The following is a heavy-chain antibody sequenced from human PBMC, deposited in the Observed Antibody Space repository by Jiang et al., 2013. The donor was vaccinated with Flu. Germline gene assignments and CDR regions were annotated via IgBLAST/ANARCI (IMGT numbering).Heavy chain of an antibody. Sequence: IFSLYAMHWVRQAPGKGLEYVSSINNNGDSTNYADSVKGRFSISRDNSKNTLSLQLSSLRAEDTAVYYCVKDYGSGTYIDYWGQGTLVTVSS. D-gene: IGHD3-10*01. V-gene: IGHV3-64D*06. J-gene: IGHJ4*02. CDR1: IFSLYA. CDR3: VKDYGSGTYIDY. CDR2: INNNGDST.